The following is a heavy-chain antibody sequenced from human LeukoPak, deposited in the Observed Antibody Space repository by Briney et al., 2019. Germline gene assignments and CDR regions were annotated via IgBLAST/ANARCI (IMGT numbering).Heavy chain of an antibody. Sequence: SETLSLTCTVSGGSISSYYWSWIRQPPGKGLEWIGYIYYSGSTNYNPSLKSRVTISVDTSKNQFSLKLSSVTAADTAVYYCARLDYGGNSEGYYLDYWGQGTLVTVSS. J-gene: IGHJ4*02. CDR2: IYYSGST. V-gene: IGHV4-59*08. D-gene: IGHD4-23*01. CDR1: GGSISSYY. CDR3: ARLDYGGNSEGYYLDY.